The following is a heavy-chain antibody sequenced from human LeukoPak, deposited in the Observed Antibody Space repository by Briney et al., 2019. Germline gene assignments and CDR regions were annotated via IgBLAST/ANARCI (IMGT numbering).Heavy chain of an antibody. CDR1: GFTFSSYA. J-gene: IGHJ1*01. V-gene: IGHV3-23*01. Sequence: GGSLRLSCAASGFTFSSYAMSWVRQAPGKGLEWVSGISGSGGSTYYADSVKGRFTIYRDNSKNTLYLQMNSLGAEDTAVYYCAKDSCSGGGCYPGAEYFQHWGQGTLVTVSS. CDR3: AKDSCSGGGCYPGAEYFQH. D-gene: IGHD2-15*01. CDR2: ISGSGGST.